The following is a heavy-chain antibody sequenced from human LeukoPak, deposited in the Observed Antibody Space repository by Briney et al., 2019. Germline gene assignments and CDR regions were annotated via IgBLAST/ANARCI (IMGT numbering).Heavy chain of an antibody. CDR3: ARGWGLDV. Sequence: GESLKISCKGSGYNFTTYWIGWVRQMPGKGLEWMGIMYPGDSDTRYSPSLQGQVTISADKSISTAYLQWSSLTASDTAMYYCARGWGLDVWGRGTTVTVSS. J-gene: IGHJ6*02. CDR1: GYNFTTYW. D-gene: IGHD2-15*01. V-gene: IGHV5-51*01. CDR2: MYPGDSDT.